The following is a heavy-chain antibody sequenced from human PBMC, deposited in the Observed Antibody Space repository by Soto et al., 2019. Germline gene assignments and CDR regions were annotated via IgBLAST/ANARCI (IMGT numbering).Heavy chain of an antibody. Sequence: GGSLRLSCAASGFTFSDYSMNWMRQAPGKGLEWVASISSDNNYIYYRDSVEGRFTISRDNAKNSLYLQMTSLGAEDTAVYYCARGRTCTGASYYGGGDYWGQGTLVTVSA. CDR3: ARGRTCTGASYYGGGDY. J-gene: IGHJ4*02. CDR2: ISSDNNYI. D-gene: IGHD1-26*01. CDR1: GFTFSDYS. V-gene: IGHV3-21*06.